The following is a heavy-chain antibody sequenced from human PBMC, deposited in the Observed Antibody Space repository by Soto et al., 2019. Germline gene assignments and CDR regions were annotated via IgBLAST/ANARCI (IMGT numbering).Heavy chain of an antibody. CDR2: IYYGGNT. Sequence: KPSETLSLTCTVSGGSISSGGYYWSWIRQHPGKGLEWIGNIYYGGNTVYNPSPKSRLNISVDASKNQFALNLSSVTAADTAVYYCARERGRYYAMDVWGQGTTVTVSS. CDR3: ARERGRYYAMDV. CDR1: GGSISSGGYY. D-gene: IGHD3-10*01. V-gene: IGHV4-31*02. J-gene: IGHJ6*02.